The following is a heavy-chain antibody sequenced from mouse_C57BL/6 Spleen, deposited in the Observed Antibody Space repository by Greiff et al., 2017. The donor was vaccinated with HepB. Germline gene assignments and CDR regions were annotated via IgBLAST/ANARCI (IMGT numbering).Heavy chain of an antibody. CDR2: IYPRSGNT. J-gene: IGHJ2*01. Sequence: QVQLKESGAELARPGASVKLSCKASGYTFTSYGISWVKQRTGQGLEWIGEIYPRSGNTYYNEKFKGKATLTADKSSSTAYMELRSLTSEDSAVYFCARDYSNFFDYCGQGTTLTVSS. V-gene: IGHV1-81*01. CDR1: GYTFTSYG. D-gene: IGHD2-5*01. CDR3: ARDYSNFFDY.